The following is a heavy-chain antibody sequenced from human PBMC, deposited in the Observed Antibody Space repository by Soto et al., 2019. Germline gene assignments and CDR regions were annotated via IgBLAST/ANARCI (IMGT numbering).Heavy chain of an antibody. J-gene: IGHJ5*02. CDR3: AKDSHLFVSTTWFDL. Sequence: PGGSLRLSCAAAGFTFSSYAMSWVRQAPGKGLEWVSSISGSGGSTYYAESVKGRFTISRDNSQNTLYLQMNCLGVEDTAVYFCAKDSHLFVSTTWFDLWGQGTLVTVSS. V-gene: IGHV3-23*01. CDR2: ISGSGGST. D-gene: IGHD3-3*02. CDR1: GFTFSSYA.